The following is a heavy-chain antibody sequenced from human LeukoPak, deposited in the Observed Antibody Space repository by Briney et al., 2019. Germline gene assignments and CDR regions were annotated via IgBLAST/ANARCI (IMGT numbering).Heavy chain of an antibody. D-gene: IGHD4-23*01. CDR1: GGSISSYY. Sequence: SETLSLTCTVSGGSISSYYWSWIRQPPGKGLEWIGYIYYSGSTNYNPSLKSRVTISVDTSKNQFSLKLSSVTAADTAVYYCARSYYGGNSGAFDIWGQGTMVTVSS. CDR3: ARSYYGGNSGAFDI. CDR2: IYYSGST. J-gene: IGHJ3*02. V-gene: IGHV4-59*08.